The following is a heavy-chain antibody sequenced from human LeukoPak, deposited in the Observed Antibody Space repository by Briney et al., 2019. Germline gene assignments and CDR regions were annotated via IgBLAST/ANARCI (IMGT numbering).Heavy chain of an antibody. V-gene: IGHV1-2*02. D-gene: IGHD3-3*01. J-gene: IGHJ6*02. CDR3: ARARFLEWLLPSYYGMDV. Sequence: ASVKVSCKASGYTFTGYYMHWVRQAPGQGLEWMGWINPNSGGTSYAQKFQGRVTMTRDTSISTAYMELSRLRSDDTAVYYCARARFLEWLLPSYYGMDVWGQGTTVTVSS. CDR2: INPNSGGT. CDR1: GYTFTGYY.